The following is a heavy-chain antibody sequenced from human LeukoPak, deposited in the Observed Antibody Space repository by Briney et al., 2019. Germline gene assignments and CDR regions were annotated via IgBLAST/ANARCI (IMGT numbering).Heavy chain of an antibody. CDR1: GYSLIELS. J-gene: IGHJ6*03. Sequence: ASVKVSCKVSGYSLIELSMHWVRQAPGKGLEWMGGFDPADGQIFYGQNFQGRVTVNEDTSTDTVYMELSNLRSEDTAVYFCVAISVTSRYFYYYKDVWGKGTTVTVSS. CDR2: FDPADGQI. D-gene: IGHD4-11*01. CDR3: VAISVTSRYFYYYKDV. V-gene: IGHV1-24*01.